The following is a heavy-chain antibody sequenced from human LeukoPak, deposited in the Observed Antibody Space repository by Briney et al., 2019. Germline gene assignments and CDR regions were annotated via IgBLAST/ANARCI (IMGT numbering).Heavy chain of an antibody. J-gene: IGHJ4*02. CDR2: IYYSGST. CDR1: GGSISTYY. D-gene: IGHD3-22*01. CDR3: ARSFSPNYYDLLDY. Sequence: PSETLSLTCTVSGGSISTYYWSWIRQPPGKGLEWIGYIYYSGSTNYNPSLKRRVTISLDTSKNQFSLKLNSVTAADTAMYYCARSFSPNYYDLLDYWGQGTLVTVSS. V-gene: IGHV4-59*01.